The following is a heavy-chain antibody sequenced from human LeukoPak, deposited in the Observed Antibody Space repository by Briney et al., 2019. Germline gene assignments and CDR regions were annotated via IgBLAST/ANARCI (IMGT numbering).Heavy chain of an antibody. D-gene: IGHD2-15*01. J-gene: IGHJ4*02. CDR1: GDSLSDTNNY. V-gene: IGHV4-39*07. CDR3: ARSPFNLYFDF. CDR2: TYYSGTT. Sequence: SETLSLTCTVSGDSLSDTNNYWGWVRQPPGKGLEWIGSTYYSGTTIYNPSLKSRVTVSVDTSKNQYFLRLTSVTAADTAVYFCARSPFNLYFDFWGQGTLVPVSS.